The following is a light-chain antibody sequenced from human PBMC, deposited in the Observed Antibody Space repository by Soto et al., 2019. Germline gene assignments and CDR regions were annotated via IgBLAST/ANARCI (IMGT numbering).Light chain of an antibody. CDR1: NIGSKN. Sequence: SSELTQPLSVSVALGQTARITCGGNNIGSKNVHWYQQKPGQAPVLVIYRDSNRPSGIPERFFGSNSGNTATLTISRAQAGDEADYYCQVWDSSTEVFGTGTKLTVL. CDR2: RDS. V-gene: IGLV3-9*01. J-gene: IGLJ1*01. CDR3: QVWDSSTEV.